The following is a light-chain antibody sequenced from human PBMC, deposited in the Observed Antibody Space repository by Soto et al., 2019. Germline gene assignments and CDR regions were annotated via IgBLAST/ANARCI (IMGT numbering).Light chain of an antibody. V-gene: IGLV3-21*02. CDR1: NIVCYY. J-gene: IGLJ1*01. Sequence: SCDLTQPPSVTVAPGRAARVTCGRSNIVCYYVQWYHQKPGQAPVLVVYDDDVRPSGIPERVSGSNSGNTATLTISTVEEGDVAVNNCQIWERDSDNFSFGSGRMGTVL. CDR3: QIWERDSDNFS. CDR2: DDD.